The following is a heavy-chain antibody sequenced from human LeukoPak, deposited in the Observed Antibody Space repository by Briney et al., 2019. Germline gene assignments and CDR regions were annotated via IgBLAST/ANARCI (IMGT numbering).Heavy chain of an antibody. V-gene: IGHV7-4-1*02. CDR2: INTNTGNP. CDR3: ARVSRYYDYVWGSYSYYYYMDV. D-gene: IGHD3-16*01. CDR1: GYTFTSYA. J-gene: IGHJ6*03. Sequence: ASVKVSCKASGYTFTSYAMNWVRQAPGQGLEWMGWINTNTGNPTYAQGFTGRFVFSLDTSVSTAYLQISSLKAEDTAVYYCARVSRYYDYVWGSYSYYYYMDVWGKGTTVTVSS.